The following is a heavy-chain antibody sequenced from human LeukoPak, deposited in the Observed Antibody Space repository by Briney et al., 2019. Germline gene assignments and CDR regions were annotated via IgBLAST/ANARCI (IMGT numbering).Heavy chain of an antibody. J-gene: IGHJ3*02. CDR1: GFTCSTYW. CDR3: ARRGATGAFDI. V-gene: IGHV3-7*01. D-gene: IGHD1-26*01. Sequence: GGSLRRSCAASGFTCSTYWWSWVRQAPGKGLEGVANIKQGGTDKDCVYSGKGPFTSSRDNAKNSLYLQMNSLSAEDTAVYYCARRGATGAFDIWGQGTMVTVSS. CDR2: IKQGGTDK.